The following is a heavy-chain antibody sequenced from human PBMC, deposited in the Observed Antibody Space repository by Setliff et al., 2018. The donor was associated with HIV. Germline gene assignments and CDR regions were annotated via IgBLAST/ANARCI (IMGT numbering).Heavy chain of an antibody. CDR2: ISSSDGTI. D-gene: IGHD4-17*01. J-gene: IGHJ4*02. CDR1: GFSFSSYE. V-gene: IGHV3-48*03. CDR3: ARLSPPDDYGDLGGVDY. Sequence: GGSLRLSCAASGFSFSSYEMNWVRQAPGKGLEWVAYISSSDGTIYYADSAKGRFTIYRDNAQNSLFLQMNSLRAEDTGLYYCARLSPPDDYGDLGGVDYWGQGTLVTVSS.